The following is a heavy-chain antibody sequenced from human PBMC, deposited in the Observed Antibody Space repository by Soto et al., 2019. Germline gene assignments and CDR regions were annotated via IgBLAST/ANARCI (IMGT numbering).Heavy chain of an antibody. D-gene: IGHD3-3*01. CDR3: ARAGDDFSSGLPQAFDY. J-gene: IGHJ4*02. CDR1: GGSISSHY. Sequence: SETLSLTCTVSGGSISSHYWTWIRQPPGKGLEWIGFIYHSGGTSYSPSLKSRITISVDTSKNQFSLYVNSVTAADTAVYYCARAGDDFSSGLPQAFDYWGQGTLVTVSS. V-gene: IGHV4-59*11. CDR2: IYHSGGT.